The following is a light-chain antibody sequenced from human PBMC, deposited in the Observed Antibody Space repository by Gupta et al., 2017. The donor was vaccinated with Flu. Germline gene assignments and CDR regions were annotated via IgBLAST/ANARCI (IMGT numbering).Light chain of an antibody. CDR2: DNN. CDR3: GAWDSSLNVWV. V-gene: IGLV1-51*02. J-gene: IGLJ3*02. CDR1: SSNIGNNY. Sequence: QSVLTQPPSLSAAPGQTVTISCSGSSSNIGNNYVSWYQHLPGTAPKLLIYDNNNRPSGIPDRFSGSKSGPSATLGITGLQTGDEADYYCGAWDSSLNVWVFGGGTKVTVL.